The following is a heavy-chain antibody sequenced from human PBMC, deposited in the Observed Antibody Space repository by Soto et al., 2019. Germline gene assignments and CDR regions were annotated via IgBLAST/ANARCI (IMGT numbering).Heavy chain of an antibody. CDR1: GGSISSSSYY. J-gene: IGHJ4*02. CDR3: ARTYGDCFDY. CDR2: IYYSGST. V-gene: IGHV4-61*05. D-gene: IGHD4-17*01. Sequence: SETLSLTCTVSGGSISSSSYYWGWIRQPPGKGLEWIGNIYYSGSTNYNPSLKSRVTISVDTSKNQFSLKLSSVTAADTAVYYCARTYGDCFDYWGQGTLVTVSS.